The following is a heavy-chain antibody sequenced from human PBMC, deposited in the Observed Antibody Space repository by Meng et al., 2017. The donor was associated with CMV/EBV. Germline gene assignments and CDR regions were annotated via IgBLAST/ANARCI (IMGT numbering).Heavy chain of an antibody. CDR2: ISWNSGSI. CDR1: GFTFDDYA. CDR3: AKSQAYYYGSGSDHFDY. J-gene: IGHJ4*02. V-gene: IGHV3-9*01. D-gene: IGHD3-10*01. Sequence: SLKISCAASGFTFDDYAMHWVRQAPGKGLEWASGISWNSGSIGYADSVKGRFTISRDNAKNSLYLQMNSLRAEDTALYYCAKSQAYYYGSGSDHFDYWGQGTLVTVSS.